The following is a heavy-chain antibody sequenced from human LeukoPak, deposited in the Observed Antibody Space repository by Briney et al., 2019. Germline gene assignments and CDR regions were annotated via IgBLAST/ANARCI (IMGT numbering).Heavy chain of an antibody. D-gene: IGHD3-22*01. CDR1: GYTFTSYA. CDR3: ARSPDSSGYYYAFQH. J-gene: IGHJ1*01. CDR2: INTNTGNP. V-gene: IGHV7-4-1*02. Sequence: ASVKVSCKASGYTFTSYAMNWVRQAPGQGLEWMGWINTNTGNPTYAQGFTGRFVFSLDTSVSTAYLQISSLKAEDTAVYYCARSPDSSGYYYAFQHWGQGTLVTVSS.